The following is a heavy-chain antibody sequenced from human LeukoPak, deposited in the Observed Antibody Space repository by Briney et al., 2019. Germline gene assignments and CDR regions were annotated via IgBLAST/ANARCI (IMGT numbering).Heavy chain of an antibody. CDR3: ARDLGLRYFDW. CDR2: IDGDGSST. D-gene: IGHD3-9*01. V-gene: IGHV3-74*01. CDR1: GFTFSNYW. Sequence: GGSLRLSCAASGFTFSNYWMHWVRQAPGKGLVWVSRIDGDGSSTSYADSMKGRFTISRDNAKNTLYMQMSSLRVEDTAVYYCARDLGLRYFDWWGQGTLVTVSS. J-gene: IGHJ4*02.